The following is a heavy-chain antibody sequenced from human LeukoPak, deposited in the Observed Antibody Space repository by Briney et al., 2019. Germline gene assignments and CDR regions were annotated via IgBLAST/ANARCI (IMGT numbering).Heavy chain of an antibody. D-gene: IGHD3-10*01. J-gene: IGHJ5*02. CDR3: ARAVITMVRGVYNWFDP. Sequence: SETLSLTCTVSGGSISSGSYYWSWIRQPAGKGLEWIGRIYTSGSTNYNPSLKSRVTISVDTSKNQFSLKLSSVTAADTAVYYCARAVITMVRGVYNWFDPWGQGTLVTVSS. V-gene: IGHV4-61*02. CDR1: GGSISSGSYY. CDR2: IYTSGST.